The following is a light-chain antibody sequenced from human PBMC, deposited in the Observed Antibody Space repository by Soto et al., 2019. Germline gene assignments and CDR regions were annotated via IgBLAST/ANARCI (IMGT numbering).Light chain of an antibody. CDR1: QAITND. CDR2: AAS. CDR3: QKYSSALWA. Sequence: DIQMTQSPSSLSAFVGDRVTITCRASQAITNDLAWYQQKPGKVPELLIYAASTLQSGVPSRFNGSGSGTDFTLTISSLQPEDVSTYYCQKYSSALWAFGQGTKVEIK. J-gene: IGKJ1*01. V-gene: IGKV1-27*01.